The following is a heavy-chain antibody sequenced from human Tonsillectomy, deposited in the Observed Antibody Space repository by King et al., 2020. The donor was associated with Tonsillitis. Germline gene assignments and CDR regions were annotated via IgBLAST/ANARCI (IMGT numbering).Heavy chain of an antibody. D-gene: IGHD3-3*01. CDR2: INPDSGDT. CDR3: ARFYDFWSIFDY. Sequence: VQLVESGAEVKKPGASVIVSCKPSGYTFINFYIHWVRQAPGQRLEWMGWINPDSGDTNYAQKFQGRVTMTRDTSISTPYMQLSRLRSDDTAVYYCARFYDFWSIFDYWGQGTQVTVSS. J-gene: IGHJ4*02. V-gene: IGHV1-2*02. CDR1: GYTFINFY.